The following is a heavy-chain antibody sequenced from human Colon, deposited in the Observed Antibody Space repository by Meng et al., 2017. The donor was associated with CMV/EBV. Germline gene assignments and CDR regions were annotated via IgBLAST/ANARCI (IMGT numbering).Heavy chain of an antibody. D-gene: IGHD6-6*01. CDR1: GYTFTDYY. J-gene: IGHJ5*02. V-gene: IGHV1-2*02. CDR2: INPKSGIT. Sequence: ASVKVSCKTSGYTFTDYYMHWLRQAPGQGLEWMGWINPKSGITIYGQKFQGRLTLTRDTSISTAYMELSRLRSDDTAVYYCAKTAEYSSSSAAFDPWGQGTLVTVSS. CDR3: AKTAEYSSSSAAFDP.